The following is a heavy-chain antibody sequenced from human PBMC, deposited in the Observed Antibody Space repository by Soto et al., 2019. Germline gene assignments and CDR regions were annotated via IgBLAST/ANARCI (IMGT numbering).Heavy chain of an antibody. J-gene: IGHJ4*02. D-gene: IGHD3-10*01. V-gene: IGHV3-7*01. Sequence: PGGSLRLSCAASGFTFSTYWMSWVRQAPGKGLEWVANIKQDGLAAWYAGSVKGRFTISRDNAKNTLYLQMNSLRAEDTALYYCARDGLYPFDYWGQGTLVTVSS. CDR1: GFTFSTYW. CDR2: IKQDGLAA. CDR3: ARDGLYPFDY.